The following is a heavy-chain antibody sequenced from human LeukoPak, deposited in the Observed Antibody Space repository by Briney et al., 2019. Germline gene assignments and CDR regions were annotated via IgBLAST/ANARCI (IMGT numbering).Heavy chain of an antibody. CDR3: ARHSSSGWFPFDY. CDR2: IYYSGST. Sequence: SETLSLTCTVSGGSISSYYWSWIRQPPGKGLEWIGYIYYSGSTNYNPSLKSRVTISVDTSKNQFSLKLSSVTAADTAVYYCARHSSSGWFPFDYWGQGTLVTASS. CDR1: GGSISSYY. V-gene: IGHV4-59*08. D-gene: IGHD6-19*01. J-gene: IGHJ4*02.